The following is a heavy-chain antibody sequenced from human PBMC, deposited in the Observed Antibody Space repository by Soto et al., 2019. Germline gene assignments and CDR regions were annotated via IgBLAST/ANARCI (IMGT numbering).Heavy chain of an antibody. CDR2: ISWNSGSI. CDR3: AKDIGAGYSYGYGLDY. V-gene: IGHV3-9*01. D-gene: IGHD5-18*01. J-gene: IGHJ4*02. Sequence: HPGGSLRLSCAASGFTFDDYAMHWVRQAPGKGLEWVSGISWNSGSIGYADSVKGRFTISRDNAKNSLYLQMNSLRAEDTALYYRAKDIGAGYSYGYGLDYWGQGTLVTVSS. CDR1: GFTFDDYA.